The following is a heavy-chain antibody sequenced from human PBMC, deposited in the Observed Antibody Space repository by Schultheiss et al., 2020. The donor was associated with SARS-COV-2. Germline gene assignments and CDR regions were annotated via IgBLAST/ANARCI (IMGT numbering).Heavy chain of an antibody. CDR3: ARTYYYGMDV. CDR2: MYISGNT. CDR1: GGSISSYY. J-gene: IGHJ6*02. V-gene: IGHV4-4*07. Sequence: SETLSLTCTVSGGSISSYYWSWIRQPAGKGLEWIGHMYISGNTNYNPSLKSRVTMSLDMSRNQFSLKLSSVTAADTAVYYCARTYYYGMDVWGQGTTVTVSS.